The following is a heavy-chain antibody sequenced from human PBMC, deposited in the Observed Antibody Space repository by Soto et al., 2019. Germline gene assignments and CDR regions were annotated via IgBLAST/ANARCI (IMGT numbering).Heavy chain of an antibody. D-gene: IGHD3-3*01. CDR1: GGSIGNYY. Sequence: PSETLSLTCTVSGGSIGNYYWSWIRQPPGKGLERIGYIHYSGSTWYNPSLKSRVTISVDKSRNQFSLKLSSVTAADTAVYFCAKNLYGYYVNPDIWGQGTMVTVSS. J-gene: IGHJ3*02. V-gene: IGHV4-59*01. CDR2: IHYSGST. CDR3: AKNLYGYYVNPDI.